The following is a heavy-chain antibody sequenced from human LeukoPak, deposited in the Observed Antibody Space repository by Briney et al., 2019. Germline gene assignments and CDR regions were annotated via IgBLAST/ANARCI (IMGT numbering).Heavy chain of an antibody. D-gene: IGHD2-2*01. J-gene: IGHJ6*04. CDR2: ISTSSSYI. CDR1: GFTLSSHS. Sequence: GGSLRLSCAASGFTLSSHSMNWVRQAPRKGLELVSSISTSSSYIYYADSVKGRFTISRDNAKNSLYLQMNSLRAEDTAVYYCATPAGEVPAASHYYGMDVWGKGTTVTVSS. CDR3: ATPAGEVPAASHYYGMDV. V-gene: IGHV3-21*01.